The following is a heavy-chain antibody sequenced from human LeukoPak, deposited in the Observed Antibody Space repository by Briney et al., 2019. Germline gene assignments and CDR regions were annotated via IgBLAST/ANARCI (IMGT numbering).Heavy chain of an antibody. D-gene: IGHD2-2*01. CDR2: IKSKTDGGTT. CDR3: TTDIGYCSSTSCYHYYYYYGMDV. CDR1: GFTFRNAW. Sequence: PGGSLRHSCAASGFTFRNAWLNWVRQAPVKVLEWVGRIKSKTDGGTTDYAAPVKGRFTISRDDSKNTLYLQMNSLKTEDTAVYYCTTDIGYCSSTSCYHYYYYYGMDVWGQGTTVTVSS. J-gene: IGHJ6*02. V-gene: IGHV3-15*07.